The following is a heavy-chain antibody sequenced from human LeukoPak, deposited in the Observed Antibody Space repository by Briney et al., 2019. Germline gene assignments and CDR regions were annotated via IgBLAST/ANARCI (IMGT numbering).Heavy chain of an antibody. D-gene: IGHD3-16*01. J-gene: IGHJ4*02. Sequence: ASVKVSCKASGYAFTSYYMHWVRQAPGQGLGWMGIINPSGGSTSYAQKSQGRVTTTRDTSTSTVYMELRSLRSEDTAVYYCARGGYGWTQPTHYWGQGTLVTVSS. V-gene: IGHV1-46*01. CDR1: GYAFTSYY. CDR2: INPSGGST. CDR3: ARGGYGWTQPTHY.